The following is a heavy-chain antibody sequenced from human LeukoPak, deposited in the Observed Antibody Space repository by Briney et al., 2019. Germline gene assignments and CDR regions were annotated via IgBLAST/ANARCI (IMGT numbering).Heavy chain of an antibody. D-gene: IGHD1-26*01. J-gene: IGHJ5*02. V-gene: IGHV4-61*02. Sequence: SETLSLTCTVSGGSISSGSYYWSWIRQPAGKGLEWIGRIYTSGSTNYNPSLTISVDTSKNQFSLKLSSVTAADTAVYYCARGVGATTYLRFDPWGQGTLVTVSS. CDR2: IYTSGST. CDR3: ARGVGATTYLRFDP. CDR1: GGSISSGSYY.